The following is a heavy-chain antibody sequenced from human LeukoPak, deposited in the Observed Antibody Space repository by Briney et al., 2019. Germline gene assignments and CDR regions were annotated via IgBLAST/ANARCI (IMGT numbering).Heavy chain of an antibody. CDR2: FDPEDGET. CDR1: GYTLAELS. Sequence: GASVKVSCKVSGYTLAELSMHWVRQAPGKGLEWMGGFDPEDGETIYAQKFQGRVTMTEDTSTDTAYMELSSLRSEDTAVYYCATPYNWSDKQLDYWGQGTLVTVSS. CDR3: ATPYNWSDKQLDY. D-gene: IGHD1-1*01. J-gene: IGHJ4*02. V-gene: IGHV1-24*01.